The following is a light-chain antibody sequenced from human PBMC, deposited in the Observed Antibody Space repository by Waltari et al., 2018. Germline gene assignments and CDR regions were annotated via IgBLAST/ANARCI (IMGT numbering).Light chain of an antibody. CDR2: GAS. Sequence: EIVLTQSPGTLSLSPGERATLSCSASQPVRTTYLAWYQQKPGQAPTLLIDGASSRATGIPDRFSGSGSGTDFSLTISSLEPEDFAVYYCQQYDISPLTFGGGTKVEIK. CDR3: QQYDISPLT. J-gene: IGKJ4*01. CDR1: QPVRTTY. V-gene: IGKV3-20*01.